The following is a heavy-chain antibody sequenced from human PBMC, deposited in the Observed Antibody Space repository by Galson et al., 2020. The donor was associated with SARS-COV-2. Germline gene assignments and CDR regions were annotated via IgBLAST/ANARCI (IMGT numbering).Heavy chain of an antibody. CDR1: SFSISSAYF. CDR2: IHHSGST. CDR3: ARDEGYSSGYSTSDS. V-gene: IGHV4-38-2*02. D-gene: IGHD3-22*01. J-gene: IGHJ4*02. Sequence: SETLSLTCAVSSFSISSAYFWGWIRQSPGKGLEWISSIHHSGSTYYNPSLKSRVTISIDTSKNQFSLLLTSVTAADTAVYYCARDEGYSSGYSTSDSWGQGTLVTVSS.